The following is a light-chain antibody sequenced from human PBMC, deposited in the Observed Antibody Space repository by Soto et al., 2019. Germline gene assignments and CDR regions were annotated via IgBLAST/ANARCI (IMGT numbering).Light chain of an antibody. J-gene: IGKJ1*01. CDR3: QQRSNWPWT. CDR2: GSS. CDR1: QSVTRSY. Sequence: VLTQSPGILSAFPGKRVTLSCRASQSVTRSYLAWYKQKPGQAPRLLISGSSNRATGIPDRFSGSGPGTDFTLTISSLEPEDFAVYYCQQRSNWPWTFGQGTKVDIK. V-gene: IGKV3D-11*02.